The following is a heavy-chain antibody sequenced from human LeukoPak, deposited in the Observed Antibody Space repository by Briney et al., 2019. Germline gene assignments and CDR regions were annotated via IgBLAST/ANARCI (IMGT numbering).Heavy chain of an antibody. CDR3: ARVARARLFEC. V-gene: IGHV3-53*01. D-gene: IGHD6-6*01. CDR1: GFTVSSNY. CDR2: IYSGGST. Sequence: PGGSLRLSCAASGFTVSSNYMSWVRQAPGKGLEWVSVIYSGGSTYYADSVKGRFTISRDNSKNTLYLQMNSLRAEETAVYYCARVARARLFECWRQGTLVTVCS. J-gene: IGHJ4*02.